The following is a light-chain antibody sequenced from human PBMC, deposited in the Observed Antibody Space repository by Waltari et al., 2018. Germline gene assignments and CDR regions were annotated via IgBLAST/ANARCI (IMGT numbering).Light chain of an antibody. J-gene: IGLJ1*01. V-gene: IGLV2-11*01. Sequence: QSARTQPRSVSGSPGQSVTIACTGTSSNVGTYKYVSWYQQHPGKAPRLIIYEVYKRPSGVPDRFSGSKSGNTASLTISGLQAEDEADYYCCSYAGSYTYVFGSVTEVTVL. CDR3: CSYAGSYTYV. CDR1: SSNVGTYKY. CDR2: EVY.